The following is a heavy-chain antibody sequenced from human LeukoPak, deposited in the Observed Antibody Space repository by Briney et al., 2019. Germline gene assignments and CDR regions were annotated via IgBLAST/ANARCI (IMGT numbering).Heavy chain of an antibody. V-gene: IGHV4-4*07. D-gene: IGHD3-10*01. CDR3: VRGRVYGSGNNWFDP. J-gene: IGHJ5*02. CDR1: GGSISSYY. Sequence: SETLSLTCTVSGGSISSYYWSWIRQPAGKGLEWIGHIYTSRSTNCNPSLKSRVTMSVDTSKKQFSLKLTSVTAADTAVYYCVRGRVYGSGNNWFDPWGQGTLVTVSS. CDR2: IYTSRST.